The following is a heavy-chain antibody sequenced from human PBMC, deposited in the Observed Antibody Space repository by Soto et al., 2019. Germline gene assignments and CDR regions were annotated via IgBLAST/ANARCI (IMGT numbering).Heavy chain of an antibody. V-gene: IGHV5-51*06. CDR2: ICPGDSDT. CDR1: GYSFPSYC. Sequence: ELQLVQSEAEVKKPGQSLKISCKNSGYSFPSYCFGWVRQMPGKGLEWMGIICPGDSDTTYSQSFQGHVTMSADKSIRTAYLQWSSLTASDTAMYYCVVSYDYGSGSYYNVRAFDVWGQGTTVTVSS. CDR3: VVSYDYGSGSYYNVRAFDV. D-gene: IGHD3-10*01. J-gene: IGHJ3*01.